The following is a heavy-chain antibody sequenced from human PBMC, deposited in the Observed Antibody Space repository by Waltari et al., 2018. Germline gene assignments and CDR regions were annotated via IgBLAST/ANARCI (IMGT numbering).Heavy chain of an antibody. CDR2: ITSINSYI. CDR3: ARGEYTYGYLDY. D-gene: IGHD5-18*01. CDR1: GFTFSSYT. J-gene: IGHJ4*02. Sequence: EVQLVESGGGLVKPGGSLRLSCAASGFTFSSYTMNWVRQAPGKGLEWVSSITSINSYIYYADSVKGRFTISRDNAKNSLYLQVNSLRAEDTAVYYCARGEYTYGYLDYWGQGTLVTVSS. V-gene: IGHV3-21*02.